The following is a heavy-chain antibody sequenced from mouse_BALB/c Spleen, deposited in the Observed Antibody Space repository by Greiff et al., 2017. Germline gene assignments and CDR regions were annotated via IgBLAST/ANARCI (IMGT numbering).Heavy chain of an antibody. CDR3: AREGYRYSDY. D-gene: IGHD2-14*01. CDR2: INSNGGST. Sequence: EVMLVESGGGLVQPGGSLKLSCAASGFTFSSYGMSWVRQTPDKRLELVATINSNGGSTYYPDSVKGRFTISRDNAKNTLYLQMSSLKSEDTAMYYCAREGYRYSDYWGQGTTLTVSS. CDR1: GFTFSSYG. J-gene: IGHJ2*01. V-gene: IGHV5-6-3*01.